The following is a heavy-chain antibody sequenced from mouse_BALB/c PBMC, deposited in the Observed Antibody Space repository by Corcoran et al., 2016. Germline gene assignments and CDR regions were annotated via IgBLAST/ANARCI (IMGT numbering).Heavy chain of an antibody. CDR1: GFNIKDTY. CDR3: ANWDWYVDV. V-gene: IGHV14-3*02. J-gene: IGHJ1*01. D-gene: IGHD4-1*01. Sequence: EVQLQQSGAELVKPGASVKLSCTASGFNIKDTYMHWVKQRPEQGLAWIGRIDPANVNTKYDPKFQGKATITADTSSNTAYLQLSSLTSEDTAVYYCANWDWYVDVWGAGTTVTVSS. CDR2: IDPANVNT.